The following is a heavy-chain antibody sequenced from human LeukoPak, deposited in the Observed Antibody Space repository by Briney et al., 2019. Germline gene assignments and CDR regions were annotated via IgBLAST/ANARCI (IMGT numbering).Heavy chain of an antibody. V-gene: IGHV3-7*01. Sequence: GGPLRLPCAASGFTFSSYWMSWVRQAPGKGLEWVANIKQDGSEKYYVDSVKGRFTISRDNAKNSLYLQMNSLRAEDTAVYYCARDAYDILTGYHYYYMDVWGKGTTVTISS. J-gene: IGHJ6*03. CDR1: GFTFSSYW. CDR2: IKQDGSEK. CDR3: ARDAYDILTGYHYYYMDV. D-gene: IGHD3-9*01.